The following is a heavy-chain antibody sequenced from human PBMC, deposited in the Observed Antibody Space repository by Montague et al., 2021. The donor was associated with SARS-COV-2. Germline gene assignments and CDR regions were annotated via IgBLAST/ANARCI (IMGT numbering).Heavy chain of an antibody. CDR1: SGSIISSGYY. Sequence: SETLSLTCSVSSGSIISSGYYWGWIRQPPGKQLEWIGNYHYSGTNYYTPSLQRRSIIFVDTSKNHLSLRLSSATAADTEVYCCRGGMFGGVTNPFDYWGQGSQVTVSS. CDR3: RGGMFGGVTNPFDY. J-gene: IGHJ4*03. D-gene: IGHD3-16*01. V-gene: IGHV4-39*02. CDR2: YHYSGTN.